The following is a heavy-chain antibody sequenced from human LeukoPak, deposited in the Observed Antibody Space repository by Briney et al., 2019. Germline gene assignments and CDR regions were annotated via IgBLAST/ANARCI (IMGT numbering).Heavy chain of an antibody. Sequence: GGSLRLSCAASGFTFSNYWMDWVRQAPGKGLDWVANIKEDGSEKYYVDSVKGRFTISRDNAKNSLYLQMNSLRAEDTAVYYCARDSQHLNFDYWGQGTLVTVSS. J-gene: IGHJ4*02. V-gene: IGHV3-7*04. CDR2: IKEDGSEK. D-gene: IGHD3-3*02. CDR3: ARDSQHLNFDY. CDR1: GFTFSNYW.